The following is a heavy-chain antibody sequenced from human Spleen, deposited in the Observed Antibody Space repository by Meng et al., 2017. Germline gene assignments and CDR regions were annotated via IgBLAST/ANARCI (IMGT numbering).Heavy chain of an antibody. Sequence: KVSCKGSGYSFTSYWIGWVRQMPGKGLEWFGIIYPGDSDTRYSPSFQGQVTISADKSISTAYLQWSSLKASDTAMYYCARQEFGVLRNFDYWGQGTLVTVSS. D-gene: IGHD3-3*01. CDR2: IYPGDSDT. V-gene: IGHV5-51*01. CDR1: GYSFTSYW. CDR3: ARQEFGVLRNFDY. J-gene: IGHJ4*02.